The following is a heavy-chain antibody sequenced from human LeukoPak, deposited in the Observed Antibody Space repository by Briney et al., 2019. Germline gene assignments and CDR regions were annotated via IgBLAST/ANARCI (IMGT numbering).Heavy chain of an antibody. CDR2: VHSSGGT. CDR1: GDSISSGNFY. CDR3: ARGVSQVRGMWFDP. D-gene: IGHD3-10*01. Sequence: SETLSLTCTVSGDSISSGNFYWSWIRQPAGKGLEWIGRVHSSGGTDYNPSLKSRVTISRDTSKNEFSLKLSSVTAADTAVYYCARGVSQVRGMWFDPWGQGTLVTVSS. J-gene: IGHJ5*02. V-gene: IGHV4-61*02.